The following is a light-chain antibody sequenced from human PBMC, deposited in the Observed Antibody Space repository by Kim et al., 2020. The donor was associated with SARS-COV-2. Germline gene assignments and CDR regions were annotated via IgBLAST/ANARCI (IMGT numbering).Light chain of an antibody. J-gene: IGKJ4*01. V-gene: IGKV1-39*01. CDR1: QNITNY. CDR2: AAS. CDR3: QQCYNMPT. Sequence: DIQMTQSPASLSASVGDRVTITCRASQNITNYLNWYQQKPGKAPKVLIYAASSLQSGVPSRFRGSGSGTDFSLTISSLLPEDFAMYYCQQCYNMPTFGGGTKVDI.